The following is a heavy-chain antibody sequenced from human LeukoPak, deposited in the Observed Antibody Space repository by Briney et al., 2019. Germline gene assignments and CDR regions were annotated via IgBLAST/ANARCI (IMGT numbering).Heavy chain of an antibody. CDR2: ISSSGSTI. D-gene: IGHD3-22*01. CDR1: GFTFSDYY. Sequence: GALRLSCAASGFTFSDYYMSWIRQAPGKGLEWVSYISSSGSTIYYADSVKGRFTISRDNAENSLYLQMNSLRAEDTAVYYCARDSHAAGYYDSSGYYDYWGQGTLVTVSS. V-gene: IGHV3-11*01. J-gene: IGHJ4*02. CDR3: ARDSHAAGYYDSSGYYDY.